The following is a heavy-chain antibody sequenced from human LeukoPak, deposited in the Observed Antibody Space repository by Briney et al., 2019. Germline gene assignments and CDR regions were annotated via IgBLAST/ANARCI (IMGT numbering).Heavy chain of an antibody. Sequence: GASLEISCEGSGYIFSSYWISWGRQLPGKGLEWMGRIDPGDSFTNYRPSWEGRVTISADKSLTPVYLQWSSLKASDTAIYYCARDGGGVSSWVSHWGQGTLVTVSS. D-gene: IGHD2-8*02. CDR1: GYIFSSYW. CDR3: ARDGGGVSSWVSH. CDR2: IDPGDSFT. V-gene: IGHV5-10-1*01. J-gene: IGHJ4*02.